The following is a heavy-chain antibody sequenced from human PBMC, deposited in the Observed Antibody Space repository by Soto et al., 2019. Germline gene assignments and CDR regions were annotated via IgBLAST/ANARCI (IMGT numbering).Heavy chain of an antibody. V-gene: IGHV4-59*01. CDR1: GDSISDYY. CDR3: ARASRNYFAY. CDR2: IYHSGST. J-gene: IGHJ4*02. Sequence: SETLSLTCTVSGDSISDYYWSWIRQPPGKGLEWIGYIYHSGSTYYNPSLKSRVTISLDASKIQFSLKLNSVTAADTAVYYCARASRNYFAYWGQGTLVTVSS.